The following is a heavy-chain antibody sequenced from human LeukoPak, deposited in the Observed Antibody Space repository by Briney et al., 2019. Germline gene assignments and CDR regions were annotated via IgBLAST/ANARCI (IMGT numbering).Heavy chain of an antibody. J-gene: IGHJ4*02. CDR3: ARVSISLFGVVTAHFDS. D-gene: IGHD3-3*01. CDR1: GGSFSGSY. V-gene: IGHV4-34*01. CDR2: INLSGST. Sequence: PSETLSLTCGVSGGSFSGSYWGWIRQPPGKGLEWIGEINLSGSTNYISSLTSRVTISLDTSKNQFSLNLRSVTTADTAVYYCARVSISLFGVVTAHFDSWGQGTLVAVPS.